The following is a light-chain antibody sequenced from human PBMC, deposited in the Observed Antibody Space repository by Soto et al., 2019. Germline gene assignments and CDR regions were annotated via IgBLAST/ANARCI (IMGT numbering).Light chain of an antibody. CDR2: DAS. V-gene: IGKV1-33*01. Sequence: DIQMTQSPCSLSASVGDIVTITCRASQGIKNDLGWYQQKPGKAPKRLIYDASNLETGVPSRFSGSGSGTDFTFTISSLQPEDIATYYCQKYDNLLLNFGGGTKVDIK. CDR3: QKYDNLLLN. J-gene: IGKJ4*01. CDR1: QGIKND.